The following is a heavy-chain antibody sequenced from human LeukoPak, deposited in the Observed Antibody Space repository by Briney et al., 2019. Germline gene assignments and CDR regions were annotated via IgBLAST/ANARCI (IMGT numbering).Heavy chain of an antibody. CDR3: ARRERQSANYYYFDY. Sequence: PGGSLRLSCAAFGFTFRDYTMNWVRQAPGKGLEWVSAISKSGTYIKYADSVRGRFTISRDNAKNSLYLQMNSLRDDDTAVYYCARRERQSANYYYFDYWGQGTLVTVSS. J-gene: IGHJ4*02. CDR1: GFTFRDYT. D-gene: IGHD4/OR15-4a*01. V-gene: IGHV3-21*01. CDR2: ISKSGTYI.